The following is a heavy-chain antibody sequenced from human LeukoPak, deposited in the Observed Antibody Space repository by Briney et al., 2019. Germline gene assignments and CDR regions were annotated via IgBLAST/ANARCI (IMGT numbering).Heavy chain of an antibody. J-gene: IGHJ4*02. V-gene: IGHV1-46*01. CDR1: GYSFTSNY. CDR3: ARGGSRVATLGTLDY. D-gene: IGHD5-12*01. CDR2: IYPRDGST. Sequence: ASVKVSCKASGYSFTSNYIHWVRQAPGQGLEWMGMIYPRDGSTSYAQKFQGRVTVTRDTSTSTGYMELSSLRSDDTAVYYCARGGSRVATLGTLDYWGQGTLVTVSS.